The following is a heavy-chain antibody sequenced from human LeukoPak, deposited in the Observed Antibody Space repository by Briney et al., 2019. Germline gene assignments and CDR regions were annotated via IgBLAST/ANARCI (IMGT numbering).Heavy chain of an antibody. V-gene: IGHV3-7*01. D-gene: IGHD6-13*01. CDR2: IKQDGSEK. J-gene: IGHJ4*02. Sequence: GGSLRLSCAVSGFSVSGYWMTWVRQAPGKGLEWVANIKQDGSEKNYVDSVKGRFTISRDNAENSLFLQMNSLRVEDTAVYYCAREWLGGIAAAGTRIEGDYWGQGTLVAVSS. CDR3: AREWLGGIAAAGTRIEGDY. CDR1: GFSVSGYW.